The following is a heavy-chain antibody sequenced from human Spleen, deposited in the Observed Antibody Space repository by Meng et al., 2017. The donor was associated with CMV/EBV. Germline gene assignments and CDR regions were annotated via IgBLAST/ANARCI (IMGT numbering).Heavy chain of an antibody. J-gene: IGHJ5*02. CDR2: ISYSGST. D-gene: IGHD4-11*01. CDR3: ARDGSSISAVIPNWFDP. Sequence: ISSGGYFWSWIRQHPGKGLEWIGYISYSGSTYYNPSLKSRVTISVDTSKNQFSLKLSSLTAADTAVYYCARDGSSISAVIPNWFDPWGQGTLVTVSS. V-gene: IGHV4-31*02. CDR1: ISSGGYF.